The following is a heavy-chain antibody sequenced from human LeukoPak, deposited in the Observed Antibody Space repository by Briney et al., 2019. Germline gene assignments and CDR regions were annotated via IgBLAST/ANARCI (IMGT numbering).Heavy chain of an antibody. CDR1: GFTFSDYF. Sequence: PGGSLRLSCAASGFTFSDYFMTWIRQAPGKGLEWVSYISSGGNTIYYADSVKGRFTISRDNAKNSLYLQMNSLRAEDTAVYYCARDGGYYRFDPWGQGTLVNVSS. D-gene: IGHD3-22*01. CDR3: ARDGGYYRFDP. J-gene: IGHJ5*02. CDR2: ISSGGNTI. V-gene: IGHV3-11*01.